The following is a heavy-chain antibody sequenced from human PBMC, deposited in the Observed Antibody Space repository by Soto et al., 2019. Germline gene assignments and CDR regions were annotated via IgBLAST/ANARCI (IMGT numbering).Heavy chain of an antibody. Sequence: PGGSLRLSCVVSGFSFKNYAMSWVRQAPGKGLEWVSGISSSGSSTYYADSVKGRFTISRDNSKNTLHLQMSSLGAEDTAVYYCERHTGGSSYDPFDYWGQGALVTVSS. D-gene: IGHD1-26*01. J-gene: IGHJ4*02. CDR3: ERHTGGSSYDPFDY. V-gene: IGHV3-23*01. CDR1: GFSFKNYA. CDR2: ISSSGSST.